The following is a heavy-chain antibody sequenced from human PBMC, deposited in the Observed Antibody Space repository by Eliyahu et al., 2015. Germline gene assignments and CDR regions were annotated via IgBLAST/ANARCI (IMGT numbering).Heavy chain of an antibody. CDR1: GGSISSSSYX. J-gene: IGHJ4*02. Sequence: PGLVKPSETLPLTCTVSGGSISSSSYXWXWXRQPPGKGLEWIGSIYYSGSTXYNPSLKSRVTIXVDTSKNQFSLKLSSVTAADTAVYYCARQNSDYVYPPPFDYWGQGTLVTVSS. V-gene: IGHV4-39*01. CDR3: ARQNSDYVYPPPFDY. CDR2: IYYSGST. D-gene: IGHD3-16*01.